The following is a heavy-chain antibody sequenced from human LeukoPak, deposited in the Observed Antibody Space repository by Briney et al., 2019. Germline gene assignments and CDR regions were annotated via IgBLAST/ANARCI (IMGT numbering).Heavy chain of an antibody. CDR3: ARHLSGSYSFDY. D-gene: IGHD1-26*01. CDR2: IFYSGST. V-gene: IGHV4-34*12. J-gene: IGHJ4*02. CDR1: GGSFSGYN. Sequence: PSETLALTCAVYGGSFSGYNWSWVRQPSGKGLEWIGQIFYSGSTNYNPSLKSRVTLSLDTSKNHFSLKLSSVTAADTAVYYCARHLSGSYSFDYWGQGTLVTVSS.